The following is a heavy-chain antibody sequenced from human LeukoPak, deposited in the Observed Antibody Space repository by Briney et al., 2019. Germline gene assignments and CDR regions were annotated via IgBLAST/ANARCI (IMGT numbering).Heavy chain of an antibody. D-gene: IGHD4-17*01. CDR1: GFTFSSYS. V-gene: IGHV3-30*18. Sequence: GGSLRLSCAASGFTFSSYSMQWVRQTPGKGLEWVGIMSDSGENTFYGEAVKGRFTISRDNSQSTLYLQMNSLRPEDTAVYYCAKGGASVTRYVDYWGQGTLVTVSS. CDR2: MSDSGENT. CDR3: AKGGASVTRYVDY. J-gene: IGHJ4*02.